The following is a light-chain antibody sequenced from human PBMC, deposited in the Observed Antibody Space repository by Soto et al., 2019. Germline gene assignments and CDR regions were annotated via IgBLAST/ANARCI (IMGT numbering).Light chain of an antibody. CDR2: GAS. CDR1: QSVSSSY. CDR3: QQYGSSPT. Sequence: EIVLTQSPGTLSLSPGERATLSCRASQSVSSSYLAWYQQKPGQAPRLLIYGASSRATGIPDRFSGSGSGTDFTLTISRLEPEDFAVYYCQQYGSSPTFGKETQVEIK. J-gene: IGKJ1*01. V-gene: IGKV3-20*01.